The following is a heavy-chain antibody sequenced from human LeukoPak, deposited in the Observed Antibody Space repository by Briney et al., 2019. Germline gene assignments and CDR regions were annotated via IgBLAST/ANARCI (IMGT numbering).Heavy chain of an antibody. CDR3: ATKYCSSTSCNDYYFDY. D-gene: IGHD2-2*01. V-gene: IGHV1-24*01. Sequence: ASVKVSCKASGYTLTELSMHWVRQAPGKGLEWMGGFDPEDGETIYAQKFQGRVTMTEDTSTDTAYMELSSLRSEDTAVYYCATKYCSSTSCNDYYFDYWGQGTLVTVSS. CDR2: FDPEDGET. CDR1: GYTLTELS. J-gene: IGHJ4*02.